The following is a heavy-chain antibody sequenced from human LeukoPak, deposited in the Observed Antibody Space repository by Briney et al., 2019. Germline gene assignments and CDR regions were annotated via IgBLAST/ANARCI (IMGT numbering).Heavy chain of an antibody. J-gene: IGHJ6*03. CDR3: AKGAAGTNGYYYYYYMDV. D-gene: IGHD6-19*01. V-gene: IGHV3-23*01. CDR2: ISGSTGST. CDR1: GFTFSSYV. Sequence: GGSLRLSCAASGFTFSSYVMNWVRQAPGKGLEWVSAISGSTGSTYYADSVKGRFTISRDNSNNTLYLQMNSLRAEDTAVYYCAKGAAGTNGYYYYYYMDVWGKGTTVTVSS.